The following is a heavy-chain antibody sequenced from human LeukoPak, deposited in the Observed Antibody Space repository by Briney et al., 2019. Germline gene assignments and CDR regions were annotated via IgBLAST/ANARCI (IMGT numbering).Heavy chain of an antibody. J-gene: IGHJ4*02. V-gene: IGHV3-48*01. CDR3: ARSSGDY. Sequence: GGSLRLSCAASGFIFSTFSMTWVRQAPGKGLEWVSSTYASGHSTFYADSVKGRFTISRDNAKNSLYLQMNSLRAEDTAVYYCARSSGDYWGQGTLVTVSS. CDR2: TYASGHST. CDR1: GFIFSTFS.